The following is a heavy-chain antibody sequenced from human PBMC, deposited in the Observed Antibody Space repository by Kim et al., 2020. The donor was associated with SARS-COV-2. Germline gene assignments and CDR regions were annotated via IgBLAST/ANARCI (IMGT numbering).Heavy chain of an antibody. V-gene: IGHV4-34*01. CDR2: INHSGST. D-gene: IGHD3-22*01. J-gene: IGHJ6*02. Sequence: SETLSLTCAVYGGSFSGYYWSWIRQPPGKGLEWIGEINHSGSTNYNPSLKSRVTISVDTSKNQFSLKLSSVTAADTAVYYCARVGMVIPWYYYGMDVWGHGTTVTVSS. CDR3: ARVGMVIPWYYYGMDV. CDR1: GGSFSGYY.